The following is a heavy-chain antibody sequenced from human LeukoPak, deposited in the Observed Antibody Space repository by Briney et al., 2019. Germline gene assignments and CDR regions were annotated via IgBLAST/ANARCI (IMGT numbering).Heavy chain of an antibody. V-gene: IGHV4-59*08. CDR3: ARHRGVSYYDAFDI. CDR1: GDSISSYY. D-gene: IGHD1-26*01. Sequence: PSETLSLTCSVSGDSISSYYWSWIRQPPGKGLEWIAYIYHTGDTNYNPSLKSRVTISVDTSKNQFSLSLSSVTAADTAVYYCARHRGVSYYDAFDIWGQGTVATVSS. J-gene: IGHJ3*02. CDR2: IYHTGDT.